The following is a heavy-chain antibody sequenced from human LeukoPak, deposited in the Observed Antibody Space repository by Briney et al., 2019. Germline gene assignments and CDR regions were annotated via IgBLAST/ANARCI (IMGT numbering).Heavy chain of an antibody. Sequence: SETLSLTCTVSGYSISSGYYWGWIRQPPGKGLEWIGSIYHSGSTYYNPSLKSRVTISVDTSKTQFSLTLNSVTAADTAVYYCARRANSGSTKGAFWGQGTMVTVSS. CDR2: IYHSGST. J-gene: IGHJ3*01. CDR3: ARRANSGSTKGAF. V-gene: IGHV4-38-2*02. D-gene: IGHD1-26*01. CDR1: GYSISSGYY.